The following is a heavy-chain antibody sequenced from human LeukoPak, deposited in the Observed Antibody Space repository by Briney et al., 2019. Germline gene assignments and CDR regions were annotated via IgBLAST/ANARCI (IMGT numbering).Heavy chain of an antibody. CDR3: ARLGSFRGVSWDEY. Sequence: SETLSLTCTVSGGSISSYYWSWIRQPPGKGLEWIGYIYYSGSTYYNPSLRSRVTISVDTSKNQFSLKLTSVPAADTAVYYCARLGSFRGVSWDEYWGQGTLVTVSS. CDR1: GGSISSYY. D-gene: IGHD3-10*01. CDR2: IYYSGST. V-gene: IGHV4-59*08. J-gene: IGHJ4*02.